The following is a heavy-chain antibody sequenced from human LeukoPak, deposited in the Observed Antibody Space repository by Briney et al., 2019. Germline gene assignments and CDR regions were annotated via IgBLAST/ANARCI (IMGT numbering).Heavy chain of an antibody. Sequence: GGSLRLSCSASGFTFSSFWMGWVRQAPGKGLEWVASIRWDDERHHVESVTGRFSVSRDNAKNSLYLQMNSLRAEDTAVYFCSRITTNGYFEYWGQGALVTVSS. CDR2: IRWDDER. D-gene: IGHD1-1*01. CDR1: GFTFSSFW. CDR3: SRITTNGYFEY. J-gene: IGHJ4*02. V-gene: IGHV3-7*01.